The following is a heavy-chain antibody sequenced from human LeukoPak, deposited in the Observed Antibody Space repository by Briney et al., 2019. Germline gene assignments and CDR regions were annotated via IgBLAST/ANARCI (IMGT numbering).Heavy chain of an antibody. V-gene: IGHV3-13*01. J-gene: IGHJ5*02. Sequence: GGSLRLSCAASGFTISRYDIHWVRQVTEKGLGWVSFLSTTGDTYYQDSMKGRFTISRDTVRNSVYLQMDSLRADDTAVYYCTRGRCASCYGDSGLDPWGQGTLVTVSS. CDR2: LSTTGDT. CDR3: TRGRCASCYGDSGLDP. D-gene: IGHD2-2*01. CDR1: GFTISRYD.